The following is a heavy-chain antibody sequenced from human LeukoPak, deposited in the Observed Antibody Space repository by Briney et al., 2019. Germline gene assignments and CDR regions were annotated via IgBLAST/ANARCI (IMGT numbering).Heavy chain of an antibody. CDR2: IYYSGST. Sequence: SETLSLTCTVSGGSISSYYWSWIRQPPGKGLEWIGYIYYSGSTNYNPSLKSRVTISVDTSKNQFSLKLSSVTAADTAVYYCARDNQLEVDYWGQGTLVTVSS. J-gene: IGHJ4*02. V-gene: IGHV4-59*01. D-gene: IGHD3-10*01. CDR3: ARDNQLEVDY. CDR1: GGSISSYY.